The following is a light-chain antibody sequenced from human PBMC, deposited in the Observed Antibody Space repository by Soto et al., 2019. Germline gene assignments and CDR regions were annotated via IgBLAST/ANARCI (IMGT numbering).Light chain of an antibody. CDR2: GAS. CDR1: QSVSSN. V-gene: IGKV3D-15*01. J-gene: IGKJ1*01. Sequence: EIVLTQSPATLSLSPGERATLSCRASQSVSSNLAWYQQKPGQAPRLLIYGASTRATGIPARFSGSGSGTEFTLTISSLQSEDFAVYCCQQYNNWPLSFGQGTKVDIK. CDR3: QQYNNWPLS.